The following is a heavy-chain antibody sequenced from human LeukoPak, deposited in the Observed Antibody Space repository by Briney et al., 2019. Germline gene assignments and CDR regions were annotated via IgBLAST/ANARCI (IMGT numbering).Heavy chain of an antibody. CDR2: ISGSAGKI. Sequence: GGSLRLSCVASGFTFSNYAMSWVCQAPGKGLDWVSVISGSAGKIRYAGSVKGRFTISRDNSENTVYLQMNNLRAEDTAVYYCAGRVTGYSSGYVYWGQGTLVTVPS. CDR3: AGRVTGYSSGYVY. D-gene: IGHD5-18*01. J-gene: IGHJ4*02. CDR1: GFTFSNYA. V-gene: IGHV3-23*01.